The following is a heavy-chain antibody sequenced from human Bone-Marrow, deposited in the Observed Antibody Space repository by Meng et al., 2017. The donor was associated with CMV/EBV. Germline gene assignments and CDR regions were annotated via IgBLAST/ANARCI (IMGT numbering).Heavy chain of an antibody. CDR3: ARGYVNIRFDY. CDR1: GYTFTSYY. J-gene: IGHJ4*02. D-gene: IGHD2/OR15-2a*01. V-gene: IGHV1-46*01. Sequence: ASVKVSCKASGYTFTSYYMHWVRQAPGQGLEWMGIINPSGGSTSYAQKFQGRVTITADKSTSTAYMELSSLRSEDTAVYYCARGYVNIRFDYWGQGTLVTVSS. CDR2: INPSGGST.